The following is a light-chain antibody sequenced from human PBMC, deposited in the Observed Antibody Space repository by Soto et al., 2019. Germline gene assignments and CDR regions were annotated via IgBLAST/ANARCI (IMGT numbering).Light chain of an antibody. Sequence: DIQMTQSPSSLSASVGDRVTITCRASQGISTSLAWYQQKPGKVPKLLIHAASTLQSGVPSRFSGSGSGTDFTLTISSLQPEDVATYYCQKYNSAPWTF. V-gene: IGKV1-27*01. CDR2: AAS. CDR3: QKYNSAPWT. CDR1: QGISTS. J-gene: IGKJ1*01.